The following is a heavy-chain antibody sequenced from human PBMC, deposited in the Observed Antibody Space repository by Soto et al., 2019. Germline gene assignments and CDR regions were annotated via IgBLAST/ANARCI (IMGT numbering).Heavy chain of an antibody. CDR2: ISSTANYI. CDR3: ARESEDLTSNFDY. J-gene: IGHJ4*02. V-gene: IGHV3-21*06. CDR1: GFTFTRYS. Sequence: PGGSLRLSCAASGFTFTRYSMNWVRQAPGKGLEWVSSISSTANYIYYGDSMKGRFTISRDNAKNSLYLEMNSLRAEDTAVYYCARESEDLTSNFDYWGQGTLVTVSS.